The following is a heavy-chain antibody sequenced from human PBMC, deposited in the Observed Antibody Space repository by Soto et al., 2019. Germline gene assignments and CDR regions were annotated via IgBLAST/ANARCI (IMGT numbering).Heavy chain of an antibody. CDR3: ARAVTLGYCSSTSCSTTPADFDY. V-gene: IGHV4-31*03. CDR1: GGSISSGGYY. CDR2: IYYSGST. Sequence: SETLSLTCTVSGGSISSGGYYWSWIRQHPGKGLEWIGYIYYSGSTYYNPSLKSRVTISVDTSKNQFSLKLSSVTAADTAVYYCARAVTLGYCSSTSCSTTPADFDYWGQGTLVTVSS. D-gene: IGHD2-2*01. J-gene: IGHJ4*02.